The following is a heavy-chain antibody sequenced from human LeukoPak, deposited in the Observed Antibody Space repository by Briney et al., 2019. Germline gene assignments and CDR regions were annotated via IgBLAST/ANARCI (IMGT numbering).Heavy chain of an antibody. CDR2: IYYSETT. V-gene: IGHV4-39*01. CDR3: ARQIELWSAVVVVAATCSSTPELNWFDP. D-gene: IGHD2-15*01. Sequence: PETLSLTCTVSGGSISSSSYYWGWIRHPPGTGLEWIGSIYYSETTYYNPSLKSRVTISVDTSKNQFSLKLSSVTAADTAVYCCARQIELWSAVVVVAATCSSTPELNWFDPWGQGTLVTVSS. J-gene: IGHJ5*02. CDR1: GGSISSSSYY.